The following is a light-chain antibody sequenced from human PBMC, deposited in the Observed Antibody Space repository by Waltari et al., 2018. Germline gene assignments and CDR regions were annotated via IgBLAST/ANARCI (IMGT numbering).Light chain of an antibody. V-gene: IGKV3-20*01. CDR2: RAS. CDR3: QQHGTLPGT. Sequence: IVLTPSPGTASLSPGERVTLSCRASQRVGSSSLAWYQQKPGQAPRLVIYRASRRATGIPDGFSGSGSGTDFSLTISRLEREDCAVYYCQQHGTLPGTFGQGTKVEIK. J-gene: IGKJ1*01. CDR1: QRVGSSS.